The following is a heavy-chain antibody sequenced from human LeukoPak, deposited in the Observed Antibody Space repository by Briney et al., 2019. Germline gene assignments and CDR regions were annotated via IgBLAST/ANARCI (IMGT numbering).Heavy chain of an antibody. Sequence: PGGSLRLSCAASGFTFDDYGMSWVRQAPGKGLEWVSSIKWNGGSTGYADSVKGRFTISRDNAKNSLYLQMNSLRAEDTALYYCARDGGDCSGDSCYVDYWGQGTLSPSPQ. J-gene: IGHJ4*02. V-gene: IGHV3-20*04. CDR3: ARDGGDCSGDSCYVDY. D-gene: IGHD2-15*01. CDR1: GFTFDDYG. CDR2: IKWNGGST.